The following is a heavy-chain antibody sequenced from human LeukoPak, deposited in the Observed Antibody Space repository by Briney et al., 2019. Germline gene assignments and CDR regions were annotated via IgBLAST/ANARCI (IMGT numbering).Heavy chain of an antibody. D-gene: IGHD3-10*02. V-gene: IGHV3-7*01. CDR2: IKQDGSEK. J-gene: IGHJ6*04. Sequence: GGSLRLSCAASGFTFSNFWMTWVRQAPGKGLEWVANIKQDGSEKYYVDSVKGRFTISRDNAKNSLYLQMNSLRAEDTAVYYCAELGITMIGGVWGKGTTVTISS. CDR3: AELGITMIGGV. CDR1: GFTFSNFW.